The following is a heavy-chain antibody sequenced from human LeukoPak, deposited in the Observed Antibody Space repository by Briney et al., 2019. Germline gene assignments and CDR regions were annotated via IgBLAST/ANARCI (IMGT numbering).Heavy chain of an antibody. Sequence: SVKVSCKASGGTFSSYAISWVRQAPGQGLEWMGRIIPILGIANYAQKLQGRVTITADKSTSTAYMELSSLRSEDTAVYYCGRGVYSYGSVNRFDPWGQGTLVTVSS. V-gene: IGHV1-69*04. CDR3: GRGVYSYGSVNRFDP. D-gene: IGHD5-18*01. J-gene: IGHJ5*02. CDR1: GGTFSSYA. CDR2: IIPILGIA.